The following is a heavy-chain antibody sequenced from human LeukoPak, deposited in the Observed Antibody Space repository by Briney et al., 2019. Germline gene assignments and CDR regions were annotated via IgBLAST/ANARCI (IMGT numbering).Heavy chain of an antibody. CDR3: ARAASRDGYNLREFDY. Sequence: ASVKVSCKASGYTFTGYHMHWVRQAPGQGLEWMGWINPDSGGTKYAQKFQGRVTMTRDTSINTAYMELSSLRSDDTAVYYCARAASRDGYNLREFDYWGQGPLVPVSS. J-gene: IGHJ4*02. D-gene: IGHD5-24*01. CDR2: INPDSGGT. CDR1: GYTFTGYH. V-gene: IGHV1-2*02.